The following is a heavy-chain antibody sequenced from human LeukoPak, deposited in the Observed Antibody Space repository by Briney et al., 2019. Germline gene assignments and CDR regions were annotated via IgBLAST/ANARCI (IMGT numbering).Heavy chain of an antibody. CDR2: IYYSGST. CDR1: GGSISSYY. V-gene: IGHV4-59*01. J-gene: IGHJ4*02. Sequence: PSETLSLTCTVFGGSISSYYWRWLRQPPGKGLEWIGYIYYSGSTNYNPSLKSRVTISVDTSKNQFSLKLSSVTAADTAVYYCSGGPGGSYGQTPYWGQGTLVTVSS. D-gene: IGHD1-26*01. CDR3: SGGPGGSYGQTPY.